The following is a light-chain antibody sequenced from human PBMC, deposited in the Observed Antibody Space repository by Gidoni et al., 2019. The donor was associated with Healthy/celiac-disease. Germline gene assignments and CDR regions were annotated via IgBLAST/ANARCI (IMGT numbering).Light chain of an antibody. V-gene: IGKV1-12*01. CDR1: QGISSW. CDR2: AAS. Sequence: DIQMTPSPSSVSASVGDRVTITCRASQGISSWLARYQQKPGKAPKLLIYAASSLQSGVPSRFSGSGSGTDFTLTISSLQPEDFATYYCQQANSFPLTFGGGTKVEIK. CDR3: QQANSFPLT. J-gene: IGKJ4*01.